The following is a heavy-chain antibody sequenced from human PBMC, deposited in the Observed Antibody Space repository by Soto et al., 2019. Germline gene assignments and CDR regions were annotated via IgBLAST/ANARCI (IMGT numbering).Heavy chain of an antibody. CDR1: GFTFSSYW. D-gene: IGHD2-15*01. CDR2: INGDGSNT. CDR3: ARVCTGGSCYQFDS. V-gene: IGHV3-74*01. Sequence: EVHLVESGGGLVQPGGSLSLSCAASGFTFSSYWMHWVRQAPGKGLVRVSRINGDGSNTNYADSVKGRFTISRDNAKNALYLQMNSLRADDTAVYYCARVCTGGSCYQFDSWGQGTLVTVSS. J-gene: IGHJ4*02.